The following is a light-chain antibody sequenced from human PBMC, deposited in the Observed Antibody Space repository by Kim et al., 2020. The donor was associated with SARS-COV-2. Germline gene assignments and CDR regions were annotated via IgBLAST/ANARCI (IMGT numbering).Light chain of an antibody. CDR3: QQRTNWPT. J-gene: IGKJ4*01. Sequence: SLSPGERATRSCRASQSVSSYLAWYQQKPGQVPRLLIYDASSRATGIPARFSGSGSGTDFTLTISSLEPEDFAVYYCQQRTNWPTFGGGTKVDIK. CDR2: DAS. CDR1: QSVSSY. V-gene: IGKV3-11*01.